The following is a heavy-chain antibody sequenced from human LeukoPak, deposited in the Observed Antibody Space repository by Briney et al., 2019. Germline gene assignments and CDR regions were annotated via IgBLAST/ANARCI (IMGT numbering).Heavy chain of an antibody. CDR3: ARVGDDYVWGSYRPQYYFDY. J-gene: IGHJ4*02. D-gene: IGHD3-16*02. CDR2: IYYSGST. Sequence: PSETLSLTCTVSGGSISSSSYYWGWIRQPPGKGLEWIGSIYYSGSTYYNPSLKSRVTISVDTSKNQFSLKLSSVTAADTAVYYCARVGDDYVWGSYRPQYYFDYWGQGTLVTVSS. V-gene: IGHV4-39*07. CDR1: GGSISSSSYY.